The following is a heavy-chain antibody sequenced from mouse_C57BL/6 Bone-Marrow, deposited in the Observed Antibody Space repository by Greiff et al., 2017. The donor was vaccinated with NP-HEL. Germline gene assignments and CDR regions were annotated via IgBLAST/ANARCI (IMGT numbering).Heavy chain of an antibody. V-gene: IGHV1-63*01. CDR3: AREDGRWYFDV. CDR2: IYPGGGYT. CDR1: GYTFTNYW. Sequence: VQLQQSGAELVRPGTSVKMSCKASGYTFTNYWIGWAKQRPGHGLAWIGDIYPGGGYTNYNEKFKGKATLTADKSSSTAYMQFSSLTSEDSAIYYCAREDGRWYFDVWGTGTTVTVSS. J-gene: IGHJ1*03. D-gene: IGHD1-1*01.